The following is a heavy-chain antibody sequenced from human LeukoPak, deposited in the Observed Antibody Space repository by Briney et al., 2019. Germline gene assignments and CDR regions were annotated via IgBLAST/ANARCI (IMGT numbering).Heavy chain of an antibody. V-gene: IGHV1-2*02. J-gene: IGHJ4*02. CDR2: INPNSGGT. D-gene: IGHD3-22*01. CDR3: ARVANYYDSSGYIDY. CDR1: GYTFTGYY. Sequence: GASVKVSCKASGYTFTGYYMHWVRQAPGQGLGWMGWINPNSGGTNYAQKFQGRVTMTRDTSISTAYMELSRLRSDDTAVYYCARVANYYDSSGYIDYWGQGTLVTVSS.